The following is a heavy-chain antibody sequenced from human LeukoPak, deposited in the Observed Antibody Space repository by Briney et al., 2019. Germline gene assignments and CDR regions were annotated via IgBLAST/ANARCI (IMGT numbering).Heavy chain of an antibody. CDR2: IRSKANSYAT. V-gene: IGHV3-73*01. CDR1: GFTFSGSA. Sequence: GGSLRLSCAASGFTFSGSAMHWVRQASGKGLEWVGRIRSKANSYATAYAASVKGRFTISRDDSKNTAYLQTNSLKTEDTAVYYCTRGGRRDGYNYFFRHESTDYWGQGTLVTVSS. J-gene: IGHJ4*02. D-gene: IGHD5-24*01. CDR3: TRGGRRDGYNYFFRHESTDY.